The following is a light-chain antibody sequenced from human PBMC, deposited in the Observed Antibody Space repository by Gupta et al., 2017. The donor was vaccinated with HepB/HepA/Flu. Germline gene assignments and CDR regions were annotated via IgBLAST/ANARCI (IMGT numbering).Light chain of an antibody. Sequence: VTERPSGISDRFSGTKSGNTASLTIAGLRAEDEADYYCCSSASSRTIDVFGCGTRLTVL. CDR2: VT. J-gene: IGLJ1*01. V-gene: IGLV2-23*02. CDR3: CSSASSRTIDV.